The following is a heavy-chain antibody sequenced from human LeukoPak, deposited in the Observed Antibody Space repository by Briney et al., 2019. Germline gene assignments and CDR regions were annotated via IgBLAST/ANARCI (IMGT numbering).Heavy chain of an antibody. CDR2: INTNTGSP. CDR1: GYTFSTYP. CDR3: VRGIDTTGYFNY. Sequence: GASVKVSCKASGYTFSTYPMNWVRQAPGQGLEWMGWINTNTGSPTYSQGLTGRLVFSLNTSFSTAFLQINSLKAEDTALYYCVRGIDTTGYFNYWGQGTLVTVSS. V-gene: IGHV7-4-1*02. D-gene: IGHD3-22*01. J-gene: IGHJ4*02.